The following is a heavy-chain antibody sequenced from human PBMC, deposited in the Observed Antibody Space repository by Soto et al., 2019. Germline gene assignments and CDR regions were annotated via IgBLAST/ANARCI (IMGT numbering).Heavy chain of an antibody. CDR2: VDTSGGGT. CDR3: ARGLGTVGAYGLDP. Sequence: EVQLVESGGGLVQPGGSLRLSCAASGFTFNLYWMHWVRQAPGKGLVWVSRVDTSGGGTTYADSVKGRFTVSRDNAKNTLYLQMNNLRAEDTAVYYCARGLGTVGAYGLDPWGQGTLVTVSS. CDR1: GFTFNLYW. D-gene: IGHD1-26*01. J-gene: IGHJ5*02. V-gene: IGHV3-74*01.